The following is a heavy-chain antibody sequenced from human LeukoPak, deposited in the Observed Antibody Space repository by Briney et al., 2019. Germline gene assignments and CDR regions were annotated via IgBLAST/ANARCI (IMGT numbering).Heavy chain of an antibody. CDR2: IYPGDSDT. CDR3: ARSLWSGYYQYYFDY. Sequence: GESLKISCKGSGYSFTSYWIGWVRQMPGKGLEWMGIIYPGDSDTKYSPSFQGQVTISADKSISTAYLQWSSLKASDTAMYYCARSLWSGYYQYYFDYWGQGTLVTVSS. D-gene: IGHD3-3*01. V-gene: IGHV5-51*01. CDR1: GYSFTSYW. J-gene: IGHJ4*02.